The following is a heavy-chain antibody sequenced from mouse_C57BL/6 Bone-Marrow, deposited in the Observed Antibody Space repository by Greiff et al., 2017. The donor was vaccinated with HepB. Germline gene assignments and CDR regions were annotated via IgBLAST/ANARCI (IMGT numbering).Heavy chain of an antibody. V-gene: IGHV2-2*01. CDR2: IWSGGST. Sequence: VQLQQSGPGLVQPSQSLSITCTVSGFSLTSYGVHWVRQSPGKGLEWLGVIWSGGSTDYNAAFISRLSISKDNSKSQVFFKMNSLQADDTAIYYCASLSHYFDYWGQGTTLTVSS. CDR1: GFSLTSYG. J-gene: IGHJ2*01. D-gene: IGHD1-1*01. CDR3: ASLSHYFDY.